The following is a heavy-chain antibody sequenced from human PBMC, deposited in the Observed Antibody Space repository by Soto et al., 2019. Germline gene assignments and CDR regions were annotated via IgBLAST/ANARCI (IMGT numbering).Heavy chain of an antibody. CDR1: GFTFSSYG. Sequence: GGSLRLSCAASGFTFSSYGMHWVRQAPGKGLEWVAVIWYDGSNKYYADSAKGRFTISRDNSKNTLYLQMNSLRAEDTAVYYCARDEGLGVNYYYYGMDVWGQGTTVTVSS. CDR2: IWYDGSNK. V-gene: IGHV3-33*01. CDR3: ARDEGLGVNYYYYGMDV. J-gene: IGHJ6*02. D-gene: IGHD3-10*01.